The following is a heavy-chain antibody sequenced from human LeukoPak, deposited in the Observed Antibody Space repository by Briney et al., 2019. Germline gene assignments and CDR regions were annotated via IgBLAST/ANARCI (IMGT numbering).Heavy chain of an antibody. CDR3: ARGIAVAGNLNWSQLRLNNWFDP. J-gene: IGHJ5*02. V-gene: IGHV3-21*01. CDR1: GFTFSSYS. CDR2: ISSSSSYI. D-gene: IGHD6-19*01. Sequence: AGGSLRLSCAASGFTFSSYSMNWVRQAPGKGLEWVSSISSSSSYIYYADSVKGRFTISRDNAKNSLYLQMNSLRAEDTAVYYCARGIAVAGNLNWSQLRLNNWFDPWGQGTLVTVSS.